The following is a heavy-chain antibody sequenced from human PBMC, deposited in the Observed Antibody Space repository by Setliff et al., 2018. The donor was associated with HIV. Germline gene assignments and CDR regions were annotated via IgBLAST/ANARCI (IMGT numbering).Heavy chain of an antibody. CDR1: GGSFSGYY. CDR3: ARRGGAIGYDRTRRPSFNAFDT. D-gene: IGHD3-22*01. V-gene: IGHV4-34*01. CDR2: INHSGST. J-gene: IGHJ3*02. Sequence: PSETLSLTCAVYGGSFSGYYWSWIRQPPGKGLEWIGEINHSGSTNYNPSLKSRVTISVDTSKNQFSLKLSSVTAADTAVYYCARRGGAIGYDRTRRPSFNAFDTWGQGTMVTVSS.